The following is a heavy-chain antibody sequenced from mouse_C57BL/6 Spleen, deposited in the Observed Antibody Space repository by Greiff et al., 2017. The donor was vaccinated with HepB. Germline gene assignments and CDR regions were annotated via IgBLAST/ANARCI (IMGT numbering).Heavy chain of an antibody. V-gene: IGHV1-15*01. Sequence: QVQLQQSGAELVRPGASVTLSCKASGYTFTDYEMHWVKQTPVHGLEWIGAIDPETGGTAYNQKFKGKAILTADKSSSTAYMELRSLTSEDSDVYYCTRSNSNYDAMDYWGQGTSVTVSS. D-gene: IGHD2-5*01. CDR2: IDPETGGT. CDR1: GYTFTDYE. J-gene: IGHJ4*01. CDR3: TRSNSNYDAMDY.